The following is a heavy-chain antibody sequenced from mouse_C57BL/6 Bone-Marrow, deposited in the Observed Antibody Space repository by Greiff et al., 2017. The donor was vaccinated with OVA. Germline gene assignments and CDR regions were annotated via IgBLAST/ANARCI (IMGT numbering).Heavy chain of an antibody. CDR1: GYTLTSYG. CDR3: ARDGYLYAMDY. CDR2: IYPRSGNT. D-gene: IGHD2-3*01. J-gene: IGHJ4*01. Sequence: VKLVESGAELARPGASVKLSCKASGYTLTSYGISWVKQRTGQGLEWIGEIYPRSGNTYYNEKFKGKATLTADKSSSTAYMELRSLTSEDSAVYFCARDGYLYAMDYWGQGTSVTVSS. V-gene: IGHV1-81*01.